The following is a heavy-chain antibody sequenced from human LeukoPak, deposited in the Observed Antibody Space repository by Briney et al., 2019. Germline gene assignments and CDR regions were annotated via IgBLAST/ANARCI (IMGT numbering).Heavy chain of an antibody. CDR3: TRQRYFDD. V-gene: IGHV5-51*01. CDR2: IYPGDSDT. Sequence: GESLKISCKGPGYSFTDYWIGWVRQMPGKGLEWMGIIYPGDSDTRYSPSFQGQVTISADKSINTAFLQWSSLKASDTAMYYCTRQRYFDDWGQGTLVTVSS. J-gene: IGHJ4*02. CDR1: GYSFTDYW.